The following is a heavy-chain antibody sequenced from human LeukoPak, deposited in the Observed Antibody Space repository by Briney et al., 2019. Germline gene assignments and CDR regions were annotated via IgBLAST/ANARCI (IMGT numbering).Heavy chain of an antibody. CDR3: AKDPGPYYYGMDV. V-gene: IGHV3-15*01. CDR2: IKSKTDGGTT. CDR1: GFTFSNAW. Sequence: GGSLRLSCAASGFTFSNAWMSWVRQAPGKGLEWVGRIKSKTDGGTTDYAAPVKGRFTISRDDSKNTLYLQMNSLRAEDTAVYYCAKDPGPYYYGMDVWGQGTTVTVSS. J-gene: IGHJ6*02.